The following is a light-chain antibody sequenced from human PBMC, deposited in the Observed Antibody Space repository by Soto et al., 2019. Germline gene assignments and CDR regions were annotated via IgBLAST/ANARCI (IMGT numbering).Light chain of an antibody. Sequence: EIVMTQSPATLSVSPGERATLSSRASQSVSSNLAWYQQKPGQAPRLLIYGASTRATGIPARFSGSGSGTEFTLTISSLQSEDFAVYYCHLYNNWPAPFGGGTKVEIK. CDR1: QSVSSN. V-gene: IGKV3-15*01. CDR2: GAS. CDR3: HLYNNWPAP. J-gene: IGKJ4*01.